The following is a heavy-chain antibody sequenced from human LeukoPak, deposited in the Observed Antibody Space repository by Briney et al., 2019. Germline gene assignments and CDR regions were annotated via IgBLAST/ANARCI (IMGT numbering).Heavy chain of an antibody. J-gene: IGHJ4*02. CDR2: INPSGGST. CDR1: GYTFTSYY. Sequence: ASVKVSCKASGYTFTSYYMHWVRQAPGQGLEWMGIINPSGGSTSYAQKFQGRVTMTRDMSTSTVYMELSSLRSEDTAVYYCARDPYNYDRSGYKLGSYFDYWGQGTLVTVSS. V-gene: IGHV1-46*01. CDR3: ARDPYNYDRSGYKLGSYFDY. D-gene: IGHD3-22*01.